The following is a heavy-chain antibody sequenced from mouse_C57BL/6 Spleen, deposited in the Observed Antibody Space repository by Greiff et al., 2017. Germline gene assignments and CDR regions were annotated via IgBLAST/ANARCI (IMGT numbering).Heavy chain of an antibody. D-gene: IGHD1-1*01. CDR2: IYPGDGNT. CDR1: GYAFSSYW. Sequence: QVLLLQSGAGLVKPGASVKISCKASGYAFSSYWMNWVNQRPGKGLEWIGKIYPGDGNTNYNGKFKGKVTLTADKSSSTAYLQISSLTSEDSAVYFCARDSSIDYWGQGTTLTVSS. J-gene: IGHJ2*01. V-gene: IGHV1-80*01. CDR3: ARDSSIDY.